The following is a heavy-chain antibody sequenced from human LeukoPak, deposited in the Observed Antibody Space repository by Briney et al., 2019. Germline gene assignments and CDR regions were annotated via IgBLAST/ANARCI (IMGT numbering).Heavy chain of an antibody. CDR2: IKQDGSEK. CDR1: GITFRDYW. Sequence: PGGALRLPCAASGITFRDYWMNWVRQTPGKGLEWVANIKQDGSEKYYVDSVKGRFTISRDNAKNSLYLQMNSLRAEDTAVYYCAGGTGWRANYWGQGTLVTVSS. D-gene: IGHD3/OR15-3a*01. CDR3: AGGTGWRANY. J-gene: IGHJ4*02. V-gene: IGHV3-7*01.